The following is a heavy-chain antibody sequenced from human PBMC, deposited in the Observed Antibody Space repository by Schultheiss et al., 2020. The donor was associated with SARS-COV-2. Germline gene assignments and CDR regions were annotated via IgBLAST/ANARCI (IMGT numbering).Heavy chain of an antibody. Sequence: GSLRLSCTVSGGSISSYYWSWIRQPAGKGLEWIGRIYPSATTNYNPSLKSRVTISVDTSKNQFSLKLSSVTAADTAVYYCARALGGSYSDDAFDIWGQGTMVTVSS. V-gene: IGHV4-4*07. CDR3: ARALGGSYSDDAFDI. J-gene: IGHJ3*02. D-gene: IGHD1-26*01. CDR2: IYPSATT. CDR1: GGSISSYY.